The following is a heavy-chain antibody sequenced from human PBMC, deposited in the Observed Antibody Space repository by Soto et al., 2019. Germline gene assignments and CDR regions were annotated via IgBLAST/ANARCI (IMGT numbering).Heavy chain of an antibody. Sequence: GGSLRLSCAASGFTFSSYAMSWFRQAPGKGLEWVGFIRSKGYGGTTEYAASVKGRFIISRDDSKSIAYLQMNSLKTEDTAVYYCTRGGVVVITTVDYWGQGT. J-gene: IGHJ4*02. CDR2: IRSKGYGGTT. V-gene: IGHV3-49*03. CDR1: GFTFSSYA. CDR3: TRGGVVVITTVDY. D-gene: IGHD3-22*01.